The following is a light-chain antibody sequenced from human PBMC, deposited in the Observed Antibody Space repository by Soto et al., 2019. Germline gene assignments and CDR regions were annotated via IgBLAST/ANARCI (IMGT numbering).Light chain of an antibody. CDR2: ATS. CDR3: QQVQGFPFT. V-gene: IGKV1-9*01. CDR1: QDITSY. Sequence: DIQLTQSPSFLSASVGDRVTITCRASQDITSYVAWYQQQPEKAPKLLIFATSKLQSGVPSRFSGSGSGTEFTLTISSLQPEDFATYYCQQVQGFPFTFCPGTKVDSK. J-gene: IGKJ3*01.